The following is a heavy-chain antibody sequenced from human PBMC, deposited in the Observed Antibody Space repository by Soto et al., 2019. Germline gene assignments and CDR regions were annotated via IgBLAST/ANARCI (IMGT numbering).Heavy chain of an antibody. CDR3: AGRSGYCSGGSCFHGMDV. CDR2: ISAYNGNT. Sequence: ASLKVSCKASGYTFTSYGISWVRQAPGQGLEWMGWISAYNGNTNYAQKLQGRVTMTTDTSTSTAYMELRSLRSDDTAVYYCAGRSGYCSGGSCFHGMDVWGQGTTVTVSS. D-gene: IGHD2-15*01. J-gene: IGHJ6*02. V-gene: IGHV1-18*01. CDR1: GYTFTSYG.